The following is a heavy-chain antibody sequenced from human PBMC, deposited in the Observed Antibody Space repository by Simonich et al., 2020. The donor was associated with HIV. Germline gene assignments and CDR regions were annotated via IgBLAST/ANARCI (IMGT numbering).Heavy chain of an antibody. CDR2: IYHSGCT. D-gene: IGHD5-18*01. Sequence: QVQLQESSPGLVKPSETLSLTCAVSGYSISSGYYWGWIRQPPGKGLEWIGSIYHSGCTYYNPTLKSRVTISVDTSKNQFSLKLSSVTAADTAVYYCAKDRSSAMVTYFDYWGQGTLVTVSS. CDR1: GYSISSGYY. V-gene: IGHV4-38-2*02. J-gene: IGHJ4*02. CDR3: AKDRSSAMVTYFDY.